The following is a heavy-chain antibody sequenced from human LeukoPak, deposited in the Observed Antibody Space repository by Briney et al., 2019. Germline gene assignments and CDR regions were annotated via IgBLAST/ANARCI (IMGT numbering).Heavy chain of an antibody. J-gene: IGHJ4*02. CDR1: GGTFSSYA. Sequence: SVKVSCKASGGTFSSYAISWVRQALGQGLGWMGRIIPILGIANYAQKFQGRVTITADKSTSTAYMELSSLRSEDTAVYYCARNLRLAAGTDYFDYWGQGTQVTVSS. CDR3: ARNLRLAAGTDYFDY. D-gene: IGHD6-13*01. CDR2: IIPILGIA. V-gene: IGHV1-69*04.